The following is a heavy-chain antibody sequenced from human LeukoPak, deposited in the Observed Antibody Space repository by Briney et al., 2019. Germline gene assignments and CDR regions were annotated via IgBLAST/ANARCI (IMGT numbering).Heavy chain of an antibody. Sequence: GGSLRLSCAASGFIFGDCTMNWVRQAPGKGLEWVAVISYDGSNEYYTDSVKGRFTISRDTSKNTLYLQMSSLRGEDTAVYYCAREITSGWYDYWGQGTLVTVSS. CDR3: AREITSGWYDY. D-gene: IGHD6-19*01. CDR2: ISYDGSNE. J-gene: IGHJ4*02. CDR1: GFIFGDCT. V-gene: IGHV3-30-3*01.